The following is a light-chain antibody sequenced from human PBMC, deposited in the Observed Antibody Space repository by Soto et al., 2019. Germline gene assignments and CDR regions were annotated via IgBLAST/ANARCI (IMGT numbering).Light chain of an antibody. J-gene: IGKJ3*01. V-gene: IGKV1-27*01. CDR1: QGISNY. CDR3: QKYNSAPRVT. Sequence: IQITDSPSTLSESIGDRVTITCRASQGISNYLAWYQQRPGKAPKLLIFAASSLQSGVPSRFSGSGSGTNFTLTISSLQPEDVATYYCQKYNSAPRVTFGPGAKVDIK. CDR2: AAS.